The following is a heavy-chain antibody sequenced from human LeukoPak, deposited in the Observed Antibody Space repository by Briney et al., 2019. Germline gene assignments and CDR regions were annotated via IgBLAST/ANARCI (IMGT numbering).Heavy chain of an antibody. CDR3: AKDVGSYWLDY. CDR2: ISGSGGST. V-gene: IGHV3-23*01. CDR1: GGSFSGYY. J-gene: IGHJ4*02. D-gene: IGHD1-26*01. Sequence: ETLSLTCAVYGGSFSGYYWSWIRQPPGKGLEWVSAISGSGGSTYYADSVKGRFTISRDNSKNTLYLQMNSLRAEDTAVYYCAKDVGSYWLDYWGQGTLVTVSS.